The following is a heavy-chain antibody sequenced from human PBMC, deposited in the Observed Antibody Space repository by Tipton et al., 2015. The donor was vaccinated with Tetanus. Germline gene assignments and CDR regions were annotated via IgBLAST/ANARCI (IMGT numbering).Heavy chain of an antibody. CDR1: GFTFSSYA. CDR3: ARNKRSNPYITGWSDFLAY. CDR2: ISYDGSNK. D-gene: IGHD3-9*01. V-gene: IGHV3-30*04. J-gene: IGHJ4*02. Sequence: SLRLSCAASGFTFSSYAMHWVRQAPGKGLEWVAVISYDGSNKYYADSVKGRFTISRDSSNNTLYLQMHSLRAEDTAVYFCARNKRSNPYITGWSDFLAYWGQGTLVTVSS.